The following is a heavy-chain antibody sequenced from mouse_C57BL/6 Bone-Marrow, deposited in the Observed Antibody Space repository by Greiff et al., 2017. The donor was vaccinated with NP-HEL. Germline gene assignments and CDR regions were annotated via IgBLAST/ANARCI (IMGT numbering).Heavy chain of an antibody. CDR1: GFTFSSYA. J-gene: IGHJ2*01. CDR2: ISDGGSYT. D-gene: IGHD1-1*01. V-gene: IGHV5-4*01. Sequence: EVQLVESGGGLVKPGGSLKLSCAASGFTFSSYAMSWVRQTPEKRLEWVATISDGGSYTYYPDNVKGRFTISRDNAKNNLYLQMSHLKSEDTAMYYCARDRDGSSARYFDYWGQGTTLTVSS. CDR3: ARDRDGSSARYFDY.